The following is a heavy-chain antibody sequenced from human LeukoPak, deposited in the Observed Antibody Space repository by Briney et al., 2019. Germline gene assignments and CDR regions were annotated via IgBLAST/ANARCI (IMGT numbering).Heavy chain of an antibody. J-gene: IGHJ4*02. CDR2: ISGGGGST. Sequence: PGGSLRLSCAASGFTFSSYAMSWVRQAPGKGLEWVSVISGGGGSTYYADSVKGRFTISRDNSKNTLYLQMNSLRAEDTAVYYCATNTAMGYFDYWGQGTLVTVSS. CDR1: GFTFSSYA. CDR3: ATNTAMGYFDY. V-gene: IGHV3-23*01. D-gene: IGHD5-18*01.